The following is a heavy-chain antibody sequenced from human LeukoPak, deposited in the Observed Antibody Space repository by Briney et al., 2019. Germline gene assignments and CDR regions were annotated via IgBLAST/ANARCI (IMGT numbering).Heavy chain of an antibody. CDR2: IFYSGST. V-gene: IGHV4-59*01. Sequence: SETLSLTCTVSGGSISNYYWSWIRQPPGKGLEWIGYIFYSGSTDYNPSLKSRLTISVDTSKNEFSLRLTSVTAADTAVYYCAREGWSYDSSAYYTFFDYWGQGTLVAVSS. D-gene: IGHD3-22*01. CDR3: AREGWSYDSSAYYTFFDY. CDR1: GGSISNYY. J-gene: IGHJ4*02.